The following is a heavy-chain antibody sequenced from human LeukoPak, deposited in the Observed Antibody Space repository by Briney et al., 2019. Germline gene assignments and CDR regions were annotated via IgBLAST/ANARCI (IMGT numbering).Heavy chain of an antibody. CDR1: GGSVSSYY. V-gene: IGHV4-59*02. J-gene: IGHJ6*02. CDR3: ASGTVVPTKYSYYHGMDV. CDR2: IYYSGST. Sequence: SETLSLTCTVSGGSVSSYYWSWIRQPPGKGLEWIGYIYYSGSTNYNPSLKSRVTISVDTSKNQFSLKLSSVTAADTAVYYCASGTVVPTKYSYYHGMDVWGQGTTVTVSS. D-gene: IGHD2-2*01.